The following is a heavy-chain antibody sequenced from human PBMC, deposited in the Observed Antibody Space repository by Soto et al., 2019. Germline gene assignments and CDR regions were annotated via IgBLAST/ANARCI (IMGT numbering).Heavy chain of an antibody. J-gene: IGHJ4*02. D-gene: IGHD6-13*01. CDR2: IYYTGST. CDR3: AKYRRTEAEGFTLDY. Sequence: PSYPMSITRTFCGGSISSYYWSWIRQPAGKGLEWIGRIYYTGSTTYNPSLESRVTMSVDTSKNQFSLKLSSVNAADTAVYYCAKYRRTEAEGFTLDYWGRGTLVTVSS. CDR1: GGSISSYY. V-gene: IGHV4-4*07.